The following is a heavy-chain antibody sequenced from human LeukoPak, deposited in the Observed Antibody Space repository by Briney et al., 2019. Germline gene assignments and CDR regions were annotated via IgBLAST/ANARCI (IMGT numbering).Heavy chain of an antibody. CDR1: GGSISSYY. D-gene: IGHD5-12*01. CDR2: IYYSGGT. V-gene: IGHV4-59*01. Sequence: SETLSLTCTVSGGSISSYYWSWIRQPPGKGLEWIGYIYYSGGTNYNPSLKSRVTISVDTSKNQFSLKLSSVTAADTAVYYCATARYSGYDLLYYFDYWGQGTLVTVSS. J-gene: IGHJ4*02. CDR3: ATARYSGYDLLYYFDY.